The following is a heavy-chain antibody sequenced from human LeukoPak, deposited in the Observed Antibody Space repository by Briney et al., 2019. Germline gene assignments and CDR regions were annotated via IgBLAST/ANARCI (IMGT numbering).Heavy chain of an antibody. Sequence: PGGSLRLSCAASGFTFNNYAMSWVRQAPGKGLEWVSAISDNGGDTKYADSVNGRFTISRNNSKNKLYLQMNSLRAEDKAIYYCGKDWKLDYWGQGTLVTVSS. CDR2: ISDNGGDT. CDR3: GKDWKLDY. D-gene: IGHD1-1*01. CDR1: GFTFNNYA. V-gene: IGHV3-23*01. J-gene: IGHJ4*02.